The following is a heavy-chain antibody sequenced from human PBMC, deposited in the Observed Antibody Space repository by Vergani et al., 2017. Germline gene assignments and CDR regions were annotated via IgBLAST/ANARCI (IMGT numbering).Heavy chain of an antibody. D-gene: IGHD6-13*01. Sequence: QVQLQESGPGLVKPSETLSLTCTVSGGSVSSGSYYWSWIRQPPGKGLEWIGYIYYSGSTNYNPSLKSRVTISVDTSKNQFSLKLSSVTAADTAVYYCAKDSMKDSSSWYSYTSGAFDIWGQGTMVTVSS. CDR1: GGSVSSGSYY. J-gene: IGHJ3*02. CDR2: IYYSGST. CDR3: AKDSMKDSSSWYSYTSGAFDI. V-gene: IGHV4-61*01.